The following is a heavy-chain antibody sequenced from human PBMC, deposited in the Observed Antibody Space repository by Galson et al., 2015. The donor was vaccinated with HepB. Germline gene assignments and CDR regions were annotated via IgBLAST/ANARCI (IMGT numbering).Heavy chain of an antibody. V-gene: IGHV3-30*18. J-gene: IGHJ6*02. CDR1: GFTFSSYG. CDR2: ISYDGSNK. CDR3: AKVGQELDYYYYGMDV. Sequence: SLRLSCAASGFTFSSYGMHWVRQAPGKGLEWVAVISYDGSNKYYADSVKGRFTISRDNSKNTLYLQMNSLRAEDTAVYYCAKVGQELDYYYYGMDVWGQGTTVTVSS. D-gene: IGHD3-16*01.